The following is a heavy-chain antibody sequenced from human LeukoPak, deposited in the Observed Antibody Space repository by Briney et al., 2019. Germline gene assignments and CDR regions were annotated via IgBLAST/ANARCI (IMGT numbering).Heavy chain of an antibody. J-gene: IGHJ5*02. V-gene: IGHV5-51*01. D-gene: IGHD3-16*01. CDR2: IYPGGSET. CDR1: SYNFRNYW. Sequence: AGESLKISCKASSYNFRNYWIGWVRQMPGKGLEWMGIIYPGGSETQYMPSFEGQVTISVDESTSTVYLQWSTLKASDTAIYYCARRNYYDVWFDPWGQGTLVTVSS. CDR3: ARRNYYDVWFDP.